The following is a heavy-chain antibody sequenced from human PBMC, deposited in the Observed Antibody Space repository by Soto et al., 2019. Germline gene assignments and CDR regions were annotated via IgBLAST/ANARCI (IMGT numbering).Heavy chain of an antibody. CDR2: ISSSSTYI. CDR1: GFTFSSYS. Sequence: PGGSLRLSCAASGFTFSSYSMNWVRQAPGKGLEWVSSISSSSTYIYHADSVKGRFTISRDNAKNSLYLQMNSLRAEDTAVYYCAKDLVGGVRYYYGMDVWGQGTTVTVSS. J-gene: IGHJ6*02. D-gene: IGHD1-26*01. CDR3: AKDLVGGVRYYYGMDV. V-gene: IGHV3-21*01.